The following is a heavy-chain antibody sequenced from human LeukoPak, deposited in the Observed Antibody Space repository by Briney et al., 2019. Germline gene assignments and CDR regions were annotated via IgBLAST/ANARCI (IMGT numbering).Heavy chain of an antibody. CDR2: IYYSGST. CDR1: GGSISSYY. CDR3: ARGGHRGYSYGFDY. V-gene: IGHV4-59*01. Sequence: PSETLSLTCTVSGGSISSYYWSWIRKPPGKGLEWIGYIYYSGSTNYNPSLKSRVTISVDTSKNQFSLKLSSVTAADTAVYYCARGGHRGYSYGFDYWGQGTLVTVSS. J-gene: IGHJ4*02. D-gene: IGHD5-18*01.